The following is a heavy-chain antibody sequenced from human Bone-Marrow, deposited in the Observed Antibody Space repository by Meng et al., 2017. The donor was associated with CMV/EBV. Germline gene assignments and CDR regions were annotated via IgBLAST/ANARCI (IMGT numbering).Heavy chain of an antibody. V-gene: IGHV4-30-4*08. CDR1: GGSINSVHHY. CDR2: IHNSGST. J-gene: IGHJ4*02. Sequence: SETLSLTCTVSGGSINSVHHYWSWIRQPPGKGLEWIGYIHNSGSTYYNPSLKSRVTISGDTSKNQFSLKLSSVTAADTAVYYCASTEVRMTTVTLGRFDYWGQGTLVTVSS. CDR3: ASTEVRMTTVTLGRFDY. D-gene: IGHD4-11*01.